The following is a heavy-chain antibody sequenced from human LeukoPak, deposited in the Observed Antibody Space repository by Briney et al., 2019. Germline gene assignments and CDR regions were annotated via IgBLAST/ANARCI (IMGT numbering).Heavy chain of an antibody. V-gene: IGHV4-30-2*01. CDR1: GGSISSGGYS. D-gene: IGHD5-18*01. J-gene: IGHJ4*02. CDR3: ASTRQLWSDYYFGY. Sequence: SQTLSLTCAVSGGSISSGGYSWSWIRQPPGKGLEWIGYIYHSGSTYYNPSLKSRVTISVDRSKNQFSLKLSSVTAADTAVYYCASTRQLWSDYYFGYWGQGTLVTVSS. CDR2: IYHSGST.